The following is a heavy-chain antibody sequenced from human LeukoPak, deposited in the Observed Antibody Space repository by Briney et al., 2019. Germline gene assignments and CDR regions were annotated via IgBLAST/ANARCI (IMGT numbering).Heavy chain of an antibody. Sequence: PSETLSLTCTVSGGSISSYYWSWIRQPPGKGLEWIGYIYYSGSTNYNPSLKSRVTISVDTSKNQFSLKLSSVTAADTAVYYCARGLRRPFGFQHWGQGTLVTVSS. CDR2: IYYSGST. CDR1: GGSISSYY. CDR3: ARGLRRPFGFQH. V-gene: IGHV4-59*12. J-gene: IGHJ1*01. D-gene: IGHD3-16*01.